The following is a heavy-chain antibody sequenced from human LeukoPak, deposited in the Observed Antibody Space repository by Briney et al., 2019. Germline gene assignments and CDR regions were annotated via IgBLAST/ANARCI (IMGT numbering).Heavy chain of an antibody. V-gene: IGHV3-21*01. CDR3: ARDYYYDSSGYFRRPIGY. Sequence: GGSLRLSCAASGFTFSSYSMDWVRQALGKGLEWVSSISSSSSYIYYADSVKGRFTISRDNAKNSLYLQMNSLRAEDTAVYYCARDYYYDSSGYFRRPIGYWGQGTLVTVSS. D-gene: IGHD3-22*01. J-gene: IGHJ4*02. CDR2: ISSSSSYI. CDR1: GFTFSSYS.